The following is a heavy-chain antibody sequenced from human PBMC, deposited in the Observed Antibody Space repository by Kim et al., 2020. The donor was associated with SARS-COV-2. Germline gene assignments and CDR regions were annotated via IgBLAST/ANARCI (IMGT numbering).Heavy chain of an antibody. CDR1: GDSINTTNYF. CDR2: VSYSGTT. J-gene: IGHJ3*02. CDR3: ASPPRGISRWAFDI. V-gene: IGHV4-39*01. Sequence: SETLSLTCTVSGDSINTTNYFWGWIRQPPGKGLEWIATVSYSGTTYYNPSFKSRVTISIDTSKNQFSLKLSSVSAADTAVYYCASPPRGISRWAFDIWGQGAMVTLSS. D-gene: IGHD1-20*01.